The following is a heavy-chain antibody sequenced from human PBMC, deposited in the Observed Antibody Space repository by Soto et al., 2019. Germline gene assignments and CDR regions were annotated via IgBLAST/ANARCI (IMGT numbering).Heavy chain of an antibody. CDR3: ARSSPDFIQEGYFDY. V-gene: IGHV3-30-3*01. J-gene: IGHJ4*02. CDR1: GFTFSSYA. CDR2: ISYDGSNK. Sequence: QVQLVESGGGVVQPGRSLRLSCAASGFTFSSYAMHWVRQAPGKGLEWVAVISYDGSNKYYADSVKGRFTISRDNSKNALYLQMNSLRAEDTAVYYCARSSPDFIQEGYFDYWGQGTLVTVSS. D-gene: IGHD3-3*01.